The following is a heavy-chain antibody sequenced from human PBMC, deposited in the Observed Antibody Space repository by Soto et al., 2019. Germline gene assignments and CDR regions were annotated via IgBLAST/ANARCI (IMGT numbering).Heavy chain of an antibody. CDR3: ASNGVVVSATHAFDI. D-gene: IGHD2-15*01. J-gene: IGHJ3*02. V-gene: IGHV1-2*04. CDR2: INPNSGGT. CDR1: GYTFTGYY. Sequence: QVQLVQSGAEVKKPGAAVKVSCKASGYTFTGYYMHWVRQAPGQGLDWMGWINPNSGGTNYAQKFQGWVTMTRDTSISTAYMELSRLRSDDTAVYYCASNGVVVSATHAFDIWGQGTMVTVSS.